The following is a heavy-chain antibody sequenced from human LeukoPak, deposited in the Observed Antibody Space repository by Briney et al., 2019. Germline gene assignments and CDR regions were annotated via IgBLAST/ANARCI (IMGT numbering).Heavy chain of an antibody. CDR1: GFSFSKAW. J-gene: IGHJ5*02. D-gene: IGHD3-10*02. CDR2: IKSKTDGGTT. V-gene: IGHV3-15*01. CDR3: TTHDYYVSRWFDP. Sequence: PGGSLSLSCAASGFSFSKAWMSWVRQAPGKGLEWVGRIKSKTDGGTTGYAAPVKGRFTISRDDSKNTLYLQMNSLKTEDTAVYYCTTHDYYVSRWFDPWGQGTLVTVSS.